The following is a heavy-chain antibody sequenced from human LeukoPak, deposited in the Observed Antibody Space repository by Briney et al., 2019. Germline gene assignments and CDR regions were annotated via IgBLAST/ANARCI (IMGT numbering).Heavy chain of an antibody. V-gene: IGHV1-69*13. D-gene: IGHD6-13*01. Sequence: SVKVSCKASGGTFSSYAISWVRQAPGQGLEWMGGIIPIFGTANYAQKFQGRVTITADESTSTAYMELSSLRSEDTAVYYCARGTDLYSSSWGAFDYWGQGTLVTVSS. CDR3: ARGTDLYSSSWGAFDY. CDR1: GGTFSSYA. J-gene: IGHJ4*02. CDR2: IIPIFGTA.